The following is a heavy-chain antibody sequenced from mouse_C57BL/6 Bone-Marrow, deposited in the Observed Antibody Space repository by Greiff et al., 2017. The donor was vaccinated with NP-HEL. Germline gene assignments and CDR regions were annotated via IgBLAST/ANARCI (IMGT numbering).Heavy chain of an antibody. CDR2: IDPSDSYT. D-gene: IGHD1-1*01. V-gene: IGHV1-50*01. CDR3: ARDGIFCYYGSSPFAY. J-gene: IGHJ3*01. Sequence: QVQLQQSGAELVKPGASVKLSCKASGYTFTSYWMQWVKQRPGQGLEWIGEIDPSDSYTNYYQKFKGKATLTVDTSSSTAYMQLSSLTTDDSAVYYCARDGIFCYYGSSPFAYWGQGTLVTVSA. CDR1: GYTFTSYW.